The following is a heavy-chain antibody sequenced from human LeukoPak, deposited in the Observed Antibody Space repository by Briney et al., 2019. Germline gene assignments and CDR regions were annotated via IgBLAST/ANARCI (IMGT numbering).Heavy chain of an antibody. CDR2: MFYTGST. CDR3: ARVSVVYGMDV. CDR1: GGSISSDY. V-gene: IGHV4-59*01. Sequence: KPSETPSLTCSVSGGSISSDYWAWIRQPPRKGLDWIGYMFYTGSTNYNPSLKSRVTISLATSKKQFSLKLSSVTAADTAVYYCARVSVVYGMDVWGRGTTVTVSS. J-gene: IGHJ6*02.